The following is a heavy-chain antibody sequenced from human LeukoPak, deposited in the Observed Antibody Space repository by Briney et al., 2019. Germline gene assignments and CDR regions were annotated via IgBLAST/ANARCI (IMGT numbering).Heavy chain of an antibody. V-gene: IGHV1-2*02. D-gene: IGHD3-22*01. CDR2: INPKSGGT. CDR3: ARDKGYYYDRAGFWY. Sequence: ASVKVSCKASGYTFTGYYMHWVGQAPGQRLEWLGWINPKSGGTNYAKKFQGRVIMTRDTSISTAYMELSRLRSDDTAVYYCARDKGYYYDRAGFWYWGEGTLVTVSS. J-gene: IGHJ4*02. CDR1: GYTFTGYY.